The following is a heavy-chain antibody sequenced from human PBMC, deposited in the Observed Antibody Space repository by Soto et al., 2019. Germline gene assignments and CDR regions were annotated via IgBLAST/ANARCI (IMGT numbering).Heavy chain of an antibody. CDR1: GYTFTSYY. J-gene: IGHJ6*02. CDR2: INPSGGST. CDR3: AREMGYYGSGTLYYYYGMDV. V-gene: IGHV1-46*03. D-gene: IGHD3-10*01. Sequence: ASVKVSFKASGYTFTSYYMHWVRQAPGQGLEWMGIINPSGGSTSYAQKFQGRVTMTRDTSTSTVYMELSSLRSEDTAVYYCAREMGYYGSGTLYYYYGMDVWGQGTTVTVSS.